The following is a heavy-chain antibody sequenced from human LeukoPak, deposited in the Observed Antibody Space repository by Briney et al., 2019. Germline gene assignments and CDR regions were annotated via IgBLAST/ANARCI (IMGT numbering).Heavy chain of an antibody. CDR3: AQIYTYGSSQFDY. D-gene: IGHD5-18*01. V-gene: IGHV3-48*03. CDR1: GFTFSNYG. J-gene: IGHJ4*02. Sequence: GGSLRLSCAASGFTFSNYGMNWVRQAPGKGLEWGSYISSSGSTIYYADSVKGRFTISRDNAKNSLYLQMNSLRAEDTAVYYCAQIYTYGSSQFDYWGEGTLVTVSS. CDR2: ISSSGSTI.